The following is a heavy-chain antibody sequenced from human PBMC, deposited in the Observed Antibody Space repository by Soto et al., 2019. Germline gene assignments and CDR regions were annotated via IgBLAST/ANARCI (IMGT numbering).Heavy chain of an antibody. D-gene: IGHD2-2*01. V-gene: IGHV4-59*01. CDR3: ARGEVRVAMPSGY. J-gene: IGHJ4*02. CDR2: IYYSGST. Sequence: QVQLQESGPGLVKPSETLSLTCTVSGGSISSYYWSWIRQRPGKGLEWIGNIYYSGSTNYHPTLKSRVTISVDTSKNQFSLKLSSVTAADTAVYYCARGEVRVAMPSGYWGQGTLVTVSS. CDR1: GGSISSYY.